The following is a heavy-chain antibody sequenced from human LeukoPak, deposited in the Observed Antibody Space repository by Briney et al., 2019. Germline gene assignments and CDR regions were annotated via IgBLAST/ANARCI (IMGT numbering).Heavy chain of an antibody. D-gene: IGHD5-18*01. Sequence: SETLSLTCAVYGGSFSGYYWSWIRQPPGKGLEWIGEINHSGSTNYNPSLKSRVTISVDMSKNQFSLKLSSVTAADTAVYYCARGDLLVDTAMVGYYYYGMDVWGQGTTVTVSS. CDR2: INHSGST. CDR1: GGSFSGYY. CDR3: ARGDLLVDTAMVGYYYYGMDV. J-gene: IGHJ6*02. V-gene: IGHV4-34*01.